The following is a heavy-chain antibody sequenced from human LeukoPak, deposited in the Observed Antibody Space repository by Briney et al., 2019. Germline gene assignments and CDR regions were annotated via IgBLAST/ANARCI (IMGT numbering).Heavy chain of an antibody. D-gene: IGHD5-18*01. V-gene: IGHV4-39*01. CDR1: GASIRSGRNC. J-gene: IGHJ4*02. CDR3: ARHVSGSAMMHYFDY. CDR2: IYYSGRS. Sequence: AETLSLTCNVSGASIRSGRNCWGWIRQSPGKGLEWIGSIYYSGRSSYNPSLQRRVSTSVDTTKTHISLKVFSLADADTALYYCARHVSGSAMMHYFDYWGQGNLVTVSS.